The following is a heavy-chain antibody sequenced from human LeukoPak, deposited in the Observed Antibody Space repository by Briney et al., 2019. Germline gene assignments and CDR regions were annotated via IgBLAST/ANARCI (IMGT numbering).Heavy chain of an antibody. V-gene: IGHV3-11*03. D-gene: IGHD6-13*01. CDR2: ISSSSSYT. CDR3: ASIAAAGNDAFDI. J-gene: IGHJ3*02. Sequence: GGSLRLSCAASGSTFSDYYMSWIRQAPGKGLEWVSYISSSSSYTNYADSVKGRFTISRDNAKNSLYLQMNSLRAEDTAVYYCASIAAAGNDAFDIWGQGTMVTVSS. CDR1: GSTFSDYY.